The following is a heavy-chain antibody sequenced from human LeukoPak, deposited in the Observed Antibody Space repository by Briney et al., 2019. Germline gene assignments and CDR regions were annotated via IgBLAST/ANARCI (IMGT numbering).Heavy chain of an antibody. CDR3: AREDVLLWFGELAWAGYFDY. Sequence: GGSLRLSCAASGFTFSNYWMTWVRQAPGKGLEWVANIEQDGNKKYYVDSVKGRFTISRDNAKNSLYLQMNSLRAEDTAVYYCAREDVLLWFGELAWAGYFDYWGQGTLVTVSS. CDR2: IEQDGNKK. D-gene: IGHD3-10*01. V-gene: IGHV3-7*01. CDR1: GFTFSNYW. J-gene: IGHJ4*02.